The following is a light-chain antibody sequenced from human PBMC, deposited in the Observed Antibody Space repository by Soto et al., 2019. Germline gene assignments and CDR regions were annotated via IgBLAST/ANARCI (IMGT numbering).Light chain of an antibody. V-gene: IGKV3-15*01. J-gene: IGKJ4*01. CDR3: QQYNDWGSLT. CDR1: QSDHTN. Sequence: EKVMTQSPATLSVSQGERVTLSCRASQSDHTNLAWYQQKPGQAPRLLIYGASTRVTGIPARFSGSGSGTEFSLTISSLQSEDFAVYFCQQYNDWGSLTFGGGTKVELK. CDR2: GAS.